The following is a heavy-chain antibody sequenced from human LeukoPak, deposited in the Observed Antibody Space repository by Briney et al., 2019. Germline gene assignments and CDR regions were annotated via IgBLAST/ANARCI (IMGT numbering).Heavy chain of an antibody. Sequence: PSETLSLTXAVYGGSFSGYYWNWIRQPPGKGLEWIGGINHSGSTNYNPSLKSRVTISVDTSKNQFSLNLTSVTAADTAVYYCARGGRGRFKPGNWFGHWGQGTLLTVSS. CDR3: ARGGRGRFKPGNWFGH. J-gene: IGHJ5*02. CDR1: GGSFSGYY. V-gene: IGHV4-34*01. CDR2: INHSGST. D-gene: IGHD3-3*01.